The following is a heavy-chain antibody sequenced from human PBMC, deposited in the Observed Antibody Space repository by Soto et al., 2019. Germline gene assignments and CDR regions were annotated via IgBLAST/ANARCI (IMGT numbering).Heavy chain of an antibody. V-gene: IGHV3-23*01. CDR1: GFTFSTYA. CDR2: ISGSGDRT. Sequence: EVQLLESGGGLVQPGGSLRLSCAASGFTFSTYAMNWVRQAPGKGLEWVSAISGSGDRTYYADSVRGRFTISKDSSKNTLYLQMTSLRAEDTAVYYCAKDGAYSSSSLYYFDYWGQGTLVTVSS. D-gene: IGHD6-6*01. CDR3: AKDGAYSSSSLYYFDY. J-gene: IGHJ4*02.